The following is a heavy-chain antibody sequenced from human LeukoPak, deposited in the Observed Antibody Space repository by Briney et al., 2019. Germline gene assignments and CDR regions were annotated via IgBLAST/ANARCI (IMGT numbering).Heavy chain of an antibody. CDR2: ISGSGGST. CDR3: AKDLNVLLVGYFDY. CDR1: GFTFSSYG. V-gene: IGHV3-23*01. Sequence: PGGSLRLSCAASGFTFSSYGMSWVRQAPGKGLEWVSAISGSGGSTYYADSVKGRFTISRDNSKNKLYLQMNSLRAEDTAVYYCAKDLNVLLVGYFDYWGQGALVTVSS. J-gene: IGHJ4*02. D-gene: IGHD2/OR15-2a*01.